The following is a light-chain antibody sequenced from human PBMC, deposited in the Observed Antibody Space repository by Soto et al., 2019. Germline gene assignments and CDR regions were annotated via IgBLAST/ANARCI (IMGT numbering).Light chain of an antibody. CDR2: SAS. J-gene: IGKJ4*01. V-gene: IGKV1-39*01. Sequence: DIQMTQSPXSLSAFVXXXXXXTCHASQRXXXXLNWYHQKPGKAPKLLIYSASYLQSGVPSNFSCSGSGTDFTLSIVTLQPEDFGTYYCQQSYRLPLTFGGGTKVEI. CDR1: QRXXXX. CDR3: QQSYRLPLT.